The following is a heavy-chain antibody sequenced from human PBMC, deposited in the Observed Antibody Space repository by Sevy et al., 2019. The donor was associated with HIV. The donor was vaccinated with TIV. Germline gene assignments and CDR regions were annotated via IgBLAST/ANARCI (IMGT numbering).Heavy chain of an antibody. V-gene: IGHV3-30*18. CDR1: GFTFSNYG. J-gene: IGHJ6*02. CDR2: TSYDGHNN. CDR3: AKDLLQLTIKELAQDYYYGMDV. Sequence: GGSLRLSCAASGFTFSNYGIHWVRQAPGKGLEWGAITSYDGHNNYYEDSVKGRFTISRDNSKNTLYLQMNSLRAEDTAVYYCAKDLLQLTIKELAQDYYYGMDVWGQGTTVTVSS. D-gene: IGHD1-26*01.